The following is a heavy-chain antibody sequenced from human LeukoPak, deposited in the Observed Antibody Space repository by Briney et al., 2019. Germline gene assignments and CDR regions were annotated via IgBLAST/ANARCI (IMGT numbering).Heavy chain of an antibody. D-gene: IGHD6-19*01. V-gene: IGHV3-64*01. J-gene: IGHJ3*02. CDR2: ISSNGGST. CDR3: AGVQEAVAGTRGAFDI. CDR1: GFTFSSYA. Sequence: PGGSLRLSCAASGFTFSSYAMHWVRQAPGKGLEYVSAISSNGGSTYYANSVKGRFTISRDNSKNTLYLQMGSLRAEDMAVYYCAGVQEAVAGTRGAFDIWGQGTMVTVSS.